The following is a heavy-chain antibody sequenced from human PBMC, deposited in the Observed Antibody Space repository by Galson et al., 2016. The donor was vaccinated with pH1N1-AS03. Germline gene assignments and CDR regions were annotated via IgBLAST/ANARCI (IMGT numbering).Heavy chain of an antibody. Sequence: SLRLSCAAAGFTFSSYAMYWVRQAPGKGLEYVSVISGNGFSTYYANSVKGRFTISRDNSKNTLYLQMGSLRTEDVAVYYCARGPVSYSNYWFPPPDYWGQGTLVTVSS. CDR1: GFTFSSYA. CDR2: ISGNGFST. J-gene: IGHJ4*02. CDR3: ARGPVSYSNYWFPPPDY. D-gene: IGHD6-13*01. V-gene: IGHV3-64*01.